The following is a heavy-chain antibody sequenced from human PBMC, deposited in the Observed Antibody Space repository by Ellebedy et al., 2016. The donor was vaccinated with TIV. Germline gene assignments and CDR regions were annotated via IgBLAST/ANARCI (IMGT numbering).Heavy chain of an antibody. Sequence: MPGGSLRLSCAASGFTFSSFAMSWVRQAPGKGLEWIGEIYHSGNTNYNPSLKSRVTISVDTSKNQFSLKLSSVTAADTAVYYCARDGWRSSLYYYYGMDVWGQGTTVTVSS. CDR3: ARDGWRSSLYYYYGMDV. CDR2: IYHSGNT. V-gene: IGHV4-4*02. D-gene: IGHD6-6*01. CDR1: GFTFSSFAM. J-gene: IGHJ6*02.